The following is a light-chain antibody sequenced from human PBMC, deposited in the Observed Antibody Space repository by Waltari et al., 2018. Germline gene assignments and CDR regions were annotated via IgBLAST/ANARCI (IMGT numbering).Light chain of an antibody. Sequence: DIVMTQSTLSLPVTPGEPASISCRHSQSLLQTNGDNYLDWYLQKPGQSPQLLIYLGSNRASGVPDRFSGSGSGTDFTLKINRVEAEDVGVYYCMQALQTPPWTFGQGTRVEIK. J-gene: IGKJ1*01. CDR1: QSLLQTNGDNY. CDR2: LGS. CDR3: MQALQTPPWT. V-gene: IGKV2-28*01.